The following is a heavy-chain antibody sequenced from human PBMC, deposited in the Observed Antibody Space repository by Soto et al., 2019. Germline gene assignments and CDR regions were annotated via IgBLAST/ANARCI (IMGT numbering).Heavy chain of an antibody. CDR2: INHSGST. J-gene: IGHJ5*02. CDR3: ARGPSWTLGRFDP. V-gene: IGHV4-34*01. CDR1: GGSISSYY. Sequence: PSETLSLTCTVSGGSISSYYWSWIRQPPGKGLEWIGEINHSGSTNYNPSLKSRVTISVDTSKNQFSLKLSSVTAADTAVYYCARGPSWTLGRFDPWGQGTLVTVS. D-gene: IGHD5-12*01.